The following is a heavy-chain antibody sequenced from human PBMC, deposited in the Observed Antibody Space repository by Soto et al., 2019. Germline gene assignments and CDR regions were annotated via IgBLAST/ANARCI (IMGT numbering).Heavy chain of an antibody. J-gene: IGHJ4*02. CDR2: INSDGIST. CDR1: GFSFNSYW. V-gene: IGHV3-74*01. D-gene: IGHD6-13*01. Sequence: PVGSLRLSCATSGFSFNSYWMHWVRQAPGKGLVWVSRINSDGISTSYADSVKGRFTISRDNAKNTLYLQMNSLRAEDTAVYYCARGQYSSSWYLDFDYWGQGTLVTVSS. CDR3: ARGQYSSSWYLDFDY.